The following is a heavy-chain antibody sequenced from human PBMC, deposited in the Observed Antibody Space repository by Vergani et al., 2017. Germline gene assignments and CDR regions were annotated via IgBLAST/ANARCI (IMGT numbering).Heavy chain of an antibody. D-gene: IGHD5-24*01. CDR2: ISYDGSNK. CDR1: GFTFSSYA. Sequence: QVQLVESGGGVVQPGRSLRLSCAASGFTFSSYAMHWVRQAPGKGLEWVAVISYDGSNKYYADSVKGRFTISRDNSKNTLYLQMNSLRAEDTAVYYCARVFRRDGYNPGYYYYYGMDVWGQGP. J-gene: IGHJ6*02. V-gene: IGHV3-30-3*01. CDR3: ARVFRRDGYNPGYYYYYGMDV.